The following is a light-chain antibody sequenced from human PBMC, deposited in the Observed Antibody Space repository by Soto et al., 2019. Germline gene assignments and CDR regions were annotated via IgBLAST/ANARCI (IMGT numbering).Light chain of an antibody. CDR3: QSYDTSLSGWV. CDR2: GNN. J-gene: IGLJ3*02. CDR1: SSNIGAGND. Sequence: QAVVTQPPSVSGAPGQRVTISCTGSSSNIGAGNDVHWYQQLPRTAPKLLMYGNNNRPSGVPDRFSGSKSGTSASLAITGLQAEDEADYYCQSYDTSLSGWVFGGGTQLTVL. V-gene: IGLV1-40*01.